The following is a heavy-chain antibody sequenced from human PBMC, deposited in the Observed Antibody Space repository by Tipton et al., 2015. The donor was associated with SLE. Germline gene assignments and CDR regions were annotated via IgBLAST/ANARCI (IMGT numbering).Heavy chain of an antibody. Sequence: TLSLTCAVYGGSFSGYYWSWIRQPPGKGLEWIGEINHSGSTNYNPSLKSRVTISVDTSKNQFSLKLSSVTAADTAVYYCARPYSSGWWGRYYGMDVWGQGPRSPSP. J-gene: IGHJ6*02. CDR3: ARPYSSGWWGRYYGMDV. V-gene: IGHV4-34*01. CDR1: GGSFSGYY. D-gene: IGHD6-19*01. CDR2: INHSGST.